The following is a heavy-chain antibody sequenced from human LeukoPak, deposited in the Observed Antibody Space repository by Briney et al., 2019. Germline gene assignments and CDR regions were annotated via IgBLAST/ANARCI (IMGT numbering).Heavy chain of an antibody. V-gene: IGHV4-4*07. CDR1: GGSISSYY. CDR3: ARAVGPTTYWGFDF. D-gene: IGHD1-26*01. CDR2: IHTSGGT. Sequence: SETLSLTCTVSGGSISSYYWSWIRQPAGKGLEWIGRIHTSGGTNYNPSLKSRVTMSLDTSKNQFSLRLTSVTAADTAVYYCARAVGPTTYWGFDFWGRGTLVTVSS. J-gene: IGHJ4*02.